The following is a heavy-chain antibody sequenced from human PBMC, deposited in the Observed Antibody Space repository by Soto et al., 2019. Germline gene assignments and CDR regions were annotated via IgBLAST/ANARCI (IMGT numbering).Heavy chain of an antibody. V-gene: IGHV1-69*02. CDR3: ASGVRGVIALFDY. CDR2: IIPILGIA. CDR1: GGTFSSYT. Sequence: QVQLVQSGAEVKKPGSSVKVSCKASGGTFSSYTISWVRQAPGQGLEWMGRIIPILGIANYAQKFQGRVTITADKSTSTAYKELSSLRSEDTAVYYCASGVRGVIALFDYWGQGTLVTVSS. D-gene: IGHD3-10*01. J-gene: IGHJ4*02.